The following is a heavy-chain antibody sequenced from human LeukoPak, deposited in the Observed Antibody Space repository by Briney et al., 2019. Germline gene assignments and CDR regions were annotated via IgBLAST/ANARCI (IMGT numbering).Heavy chain of an antibody. CDR3: ARTHYGSGSHNWFDP. V-gene: IGHV4-61*01. J-gene: IGHJ5*02. D-gene: IGHD3-10*01. CDR2: IYYSGST. CDR1: GGSVSSGSYY. Sequence: KPSETLSLTCTVSGGSVSSGSYYWSWIRQPAGKGLEWIGYIYYSGSTNYNPSLKSRVTISVDTSKNQFSLKLSSVTAADTAVYYCARTHYGSGSHNWFDPWGQGTLVTVSS.